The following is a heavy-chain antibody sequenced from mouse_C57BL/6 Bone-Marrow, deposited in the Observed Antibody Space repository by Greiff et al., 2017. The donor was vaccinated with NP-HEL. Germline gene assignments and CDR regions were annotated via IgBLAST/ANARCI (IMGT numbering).Heavy chain of an antibody. CDR1: GYTFTSYW. CDR2: IYPSDSET. J-gene: IGHJ3*01. Sequence: VQLQQPGAELVRPGSSVKLSCKASGYTFTSYWMDWVKQRPGQGLEWIGNIYPSDSETHYNQKFKDKATLTVDKSSSTAYMQLSSLTSEDSAVYYCARRRYDSWFAYWGQGTLVTVSA. D-gene: IGHD2-4*01. CDR3: ARRRYDSWFAY. V-gene: IGHV1-61*01.